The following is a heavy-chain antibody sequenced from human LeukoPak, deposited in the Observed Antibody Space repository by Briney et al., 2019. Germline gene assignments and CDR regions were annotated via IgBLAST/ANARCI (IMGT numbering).Heavy chain of an antibody. V-gene: IGHV1-2*02. D-gene: IGHD2-15*01. Sequence: ASVKVSCKPSGYTFTGYYIHWVRQAPGQGLEWMGWINPSSGGTNYPQNFQGRVTMTRDTSLSAAYMEVSGLRSDDTAVCYCARGVVAATFYYYMGVWGKGTTVTVSS. CDR3: ARGVVAATFYYYMGV. J-gene: IGHJ6*03. CDR2: INPSSGGT. CDR1: GYTFTGYY.